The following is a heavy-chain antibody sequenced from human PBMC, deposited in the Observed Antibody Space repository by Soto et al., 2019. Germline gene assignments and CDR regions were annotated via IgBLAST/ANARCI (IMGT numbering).Heavy chain of an antibody. CDR1: GFSLSTSGMC. D-gene: IGHD3-22*01. CDR3: ARIPVLNYYDSSGYYPTYYGMDV. CDR2: IDWDDDK. J-gene: IGHJ6*02. Sequence: SGPTLVNPTQALTLTCTFSGFSLSTSGMCVSWIRQPPGKALEWLALIDWDDDKYYSTSLRTRLTISKDTSKNQVVLTMTNMDPVDTATYYCARIPVLNYYDSSGYYPTYYGMDVWRQGTTVTVSS. V-gene: IGHV2-70*01.